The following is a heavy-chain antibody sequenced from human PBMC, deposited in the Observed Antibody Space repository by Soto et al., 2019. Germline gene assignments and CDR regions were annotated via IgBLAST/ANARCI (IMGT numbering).Heavy chain of an antibody. CDR1: GDSITTYKW. V-gene: IGHV4-4*02. Sequence: SETLSLTCGVSGDSITTYKWWTWVRQTPGKRLEWIGEIYDSGNTRYNPSLKSRVTISKDTSKNELSLKLNSVTVADTAVYYCATCQLGEYYYAMDIWGQGTTVTVSS. CDR3: ATCQLGEYYYAMDI. CDR2: IYDSGNT. D-gene: IGHD7-27*01. J-gene: IGHJ6*02.